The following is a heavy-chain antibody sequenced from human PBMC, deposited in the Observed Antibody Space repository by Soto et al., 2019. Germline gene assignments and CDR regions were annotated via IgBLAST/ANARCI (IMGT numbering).Heavy chain of an antibody. CDR1: GFTFSSHA. V-gene: IGHV3-30-3*01. CDR3: ARVPSIPAGGSVYYYYGMDV. D-gene: IGHD6-13*01. J-gene: IGHJ6*02. CDR2: IPYDGSNK. Sequence: QVQLVESGGGVVQPGRSLRLSCAASGFTFSSHAMHWVRQAPGKGLEWVAVIPYDGSNKYYADSVKGRFTISRHNFENPXYXQMNSLRAEDTAVYYCARVPSIPAGGSVYYYYGMDVWGQGTTVTVSS.